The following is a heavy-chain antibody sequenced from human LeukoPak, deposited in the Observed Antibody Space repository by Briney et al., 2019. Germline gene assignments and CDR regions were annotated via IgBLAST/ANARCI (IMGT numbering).Heavy chain of an antibody. D-gene: IGHD1-26*01. CDR3: AKEGNSGSYYFDY. CDR2: ISYDGSNK. V-gene: IGHV3-30*18. CDR1: GFTFSRYD. J-gene: IGHJ4*02. Sequence: GGSLRLSCAASGFTFSRYDMHWVRRAPGKGLEWVTVISYDGSNKYSADSVKGRFTISRDNSKNTLYLQMNSLRAEDTAVYYCAKEGNSGSYYFDYWGQGTLVPVSS.